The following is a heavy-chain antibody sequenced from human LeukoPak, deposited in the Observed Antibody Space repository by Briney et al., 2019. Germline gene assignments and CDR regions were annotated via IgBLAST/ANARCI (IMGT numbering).Heavy chain of an antibody. Sequence: GGSLRLSCAASGFSLRSFAMSWVRQAPGKGLEWVSAISGSGGSTYYADSVKGRFTISRDNSENTLYLQMNTLRVEDTAVYYCARDYDHYFDYWGQGTLVTVSS. V-gene: IGHV3-23*01. CDR2: ISGSGGST. CDR1: GFSLRSFA. D-gene: IGHD3-16*01. J-gene: IGHJ4*02. CDR3: ARDYDHYFDY.